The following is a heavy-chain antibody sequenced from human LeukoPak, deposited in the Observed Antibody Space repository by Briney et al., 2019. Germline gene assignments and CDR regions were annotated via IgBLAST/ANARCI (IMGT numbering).Heavy chain of an antibody. CDR2: ISAYNGNT. CDR1: GYTFTSYG. Sequence: VASVKVSCKAFGYTFTSYGISWVRQAPGQGLEWMGWISAYNGNTNYAQKLQGRVTMTTDTSTSTAYMELRSLRSDDTAVYYCARVWFGELYDYWGQGTLVTVSS. D-gene: IGHD3-10*01. CDR3: ARVWFGELYDY. J-gene: IGHJ4*02. V-gene: IGHV1-18*04.